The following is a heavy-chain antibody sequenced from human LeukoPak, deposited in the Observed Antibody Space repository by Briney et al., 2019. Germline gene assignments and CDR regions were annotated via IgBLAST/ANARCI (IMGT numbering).Heavy chain of an antibody. CDR3: ARGPNSSSWYYFDY. Sequence: PSETLSLTCAVYGGSFSGYYWSWIRQPPGKRLEWIGEINHSGSTNYNPSLKSRVTISVDTSKNQFSLKLSSVTAADTAVYYCARGPNSSSWYYFDYWGQGTLVTVSS. D-gene: IGHD6-13*01. J-gene: IGHJ4*02. CDR1: GGSFSGYY. CDR2: INHSGST. V-gene: IGHV4-34*01.